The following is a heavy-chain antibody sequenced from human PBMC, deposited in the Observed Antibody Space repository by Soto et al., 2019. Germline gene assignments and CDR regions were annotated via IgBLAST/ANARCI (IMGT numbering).Heavy chain of an antibody. CDR3: ARSSYVHPPYNWFDP. CDR2: IIPIFGTA. Sequence: GASVKVSCTASGCTFSSYAISWVRHAPGQGLEWMGGIIPIFGTANYAQKFQGRVTITADESTSTAYMELSSLRSEDTAVYYCARSSYVHPPYNWFDPWGQGTLVTVSS. V-gene: IGHV1-69*13. D-gene: IGHD3-10*02. CDR1: GCTFSSYA. J-gene: IGHJ5*02.